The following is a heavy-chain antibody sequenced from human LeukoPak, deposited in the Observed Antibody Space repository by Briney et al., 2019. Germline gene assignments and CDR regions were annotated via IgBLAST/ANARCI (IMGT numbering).Heavy chain of an antibody. D-gene: IGHD3-10*01. CDR3: AKDYGPGSYYRGIYFDY. CDR1: GFTVSSNY. CDR2: IYSGGST. Sequence: GGSLRLSCAASGFTVSSNYMSWVHQAPGKGLEWVSVIYSGGSTYYADSVKGRFTISRDNSKNTLYLQMNSLRAEDTAVYYCAKDYGPGSYYRGIYFDYWGQGTLVTVSS. V-gene: IGHV3-53*01. J-gene: IGHJ4*02.